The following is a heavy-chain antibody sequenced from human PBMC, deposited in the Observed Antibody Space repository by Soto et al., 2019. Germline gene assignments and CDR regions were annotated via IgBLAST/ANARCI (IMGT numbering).Heavy chain of an antibody. Sequence: QVQLVQSGAEVKKPGSSVKVSCKASGGTFSSYAITWVRQAPGQGLEWMGGIIPIFGTANSAQKFQGRVTNTADETTSKAYMGQSRLRFDETAMYYCAIDRGPSSVYYPYSLTPWGQGNLATVSS. CDR2: IIPIFGTA. CDR3: AIDRGPSSVYYPYSLTP. D-gene: IGHD3-22*01. J-gene: IGHJ5*02. CDR1: GGTFSSYA. V-gene: IGHV1-69*12.